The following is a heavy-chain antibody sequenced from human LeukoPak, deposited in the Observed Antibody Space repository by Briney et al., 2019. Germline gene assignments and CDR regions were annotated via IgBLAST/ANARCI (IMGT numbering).Heavy chain of an antibody. V-gene: IGHV4-59*01. CDR2: IYYSGTT. CDR1: GDSISNYY. CDR3: ARGVYIAAAQYGY. D-gene: IGHD6-13*01. Sequence: SESLSLTCTVSGDSISNYYWSWMRQPPGKGLEWIGYIYYSGTTNYNPSLKSRVTISVDTSKNQFSLKLNSVTAADTAVYYCARGVYIAAAQYGYWGQGTLVTVSS. J-gene: IGHJ4*02.